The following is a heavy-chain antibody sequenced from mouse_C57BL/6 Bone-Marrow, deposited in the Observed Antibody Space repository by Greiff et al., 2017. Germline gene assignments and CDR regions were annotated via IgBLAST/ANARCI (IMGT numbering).Heavy chain of an antibody. CDR3: ARYYDLDY. V-gene: IGHV1-54*01. Sequence: VMLVESGAELVRPGTSVKVSCKASGYAFTNYLIEWVKQRPGPGLEWIGVINPGSGGTNYNEKFKGKATLTADKSSSTAYMQLSSLTSEDSAVYFCARYYDLDYWGQGTTLTVSS. CDR2: INPGSGGT. J-gene: IGHJ2*01. CDR1: GYAFTNYL. D-gene: IGHD2-4*01.